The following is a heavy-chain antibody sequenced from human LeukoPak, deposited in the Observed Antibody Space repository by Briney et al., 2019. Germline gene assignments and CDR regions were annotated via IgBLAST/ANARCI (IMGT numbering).Heavy chain of an antibody. CDR3: ARDLEVPAATYWTLKNYYYYGMDV. Sequence: GGSLRLSCAASGFTFSSYSMNWVRQAPGKGLEWVSSISSSSSYIYYADSVKGRFTISRDNAKNSLYQQMNSLRAEDTAVYYCARDLEVPAATYWTLKNYYYYGMDVWGQGTTVTVSS. D-gene: IGHD2-2*01. CDR2: ISSSSSYI. CDR1: GFTFSSYS. J-gene: IGHJ6*02. V-gene: IGHV3-21*01.